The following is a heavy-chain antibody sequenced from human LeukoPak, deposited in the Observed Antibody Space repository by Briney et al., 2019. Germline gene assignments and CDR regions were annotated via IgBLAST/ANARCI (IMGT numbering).Heavy chain of an antibody. Sequence: SETLSLTCAVYGGSFSGYYWSWIRQPPGKGLEWIGEINHSGSTNYNPSLKSRVTISVDTSKNQFSLKLSSVTAADTAVYYCARAGAVAGRSYYYGMDVWGQGTTVTVSS. J-gene: IGHJ6*02. CDR2: INHSGST. D-gene: IGHD6-19*01. CDR3: ARAGAVAGRSYYYGMDV. V-gene: IGHV4-34*01. CDR1: GGSFSGYY.